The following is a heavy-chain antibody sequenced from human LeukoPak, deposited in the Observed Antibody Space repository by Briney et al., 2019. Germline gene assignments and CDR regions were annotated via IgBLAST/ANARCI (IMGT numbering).Heavy chain of an antibody. CDR2: IIPIFGTA. D-gene: IGHD3-10*01. J-gene: IGHJ4*02. V-gene: IGHV1-69*05. Sequence: SGKVSCKASGGTFSSYAISWVRQAPGQGLEWMGGIIPIFGTANYAQKFQGRVTITRDTSATATYMELSSLRSEDTAVYFCARVDGSGSSAPNDCWGQGTLVTVSS. CDR3: ARVDGSGSSAPNDC. CDR1: GGTFSSYA.